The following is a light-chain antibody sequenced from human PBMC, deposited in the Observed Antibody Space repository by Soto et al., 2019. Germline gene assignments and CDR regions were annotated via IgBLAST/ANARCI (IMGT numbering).Light chain of an antibody. CDR3: QQYNNWWT. Sequence: EIVMTQSPATLSVSPGERATLSCRASQSISNNLAWYHQRPGQAPRLLIYGASTRATGIPARFSGSGSGTEFALTISSLQSEDFAVYYCQQYNNWWTFGQGTSVEIK. CDR1: QSISNN. V-gene: IGKV3-15*01. J-gene: IGKJ1*01. CDR2: GAS.